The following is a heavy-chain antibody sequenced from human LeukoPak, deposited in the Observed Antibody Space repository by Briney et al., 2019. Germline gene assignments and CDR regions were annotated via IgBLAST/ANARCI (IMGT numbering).Heavy chain of an antibody. V-gene: IGHV5-51*01. CDR3: ASARHGDYVWDY. Sequence: VESLKISCKGSGYSFTYWIGWVRQMPGKGLEWMGIIYSGDSHTKYSPSFQGRVTISADKSISTAYLQWSSLEASDTAMYYCASARHGDYVWDYWGQGTLVTVSS. CDR2: IYSGDSHT. D-gene: IGHD4-17*01. J-gene: IGHJ4*02. CDR1: GYSFTYW.